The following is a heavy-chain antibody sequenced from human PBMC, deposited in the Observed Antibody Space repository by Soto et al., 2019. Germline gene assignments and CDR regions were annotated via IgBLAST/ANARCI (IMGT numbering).Heavy chain of an antibody. CDR2: IRHDGADS. Sequence: PGGSLRLSCAASGFTFSSRWMHWVRQDPGKGLQWVSRIRHDGADSKYADFVGGRITNSRDNTKNTLLLQMNSLRADDTAVYFCAADLVAGSGSLGHWGQGTLVTVSS. CDR3: AADLVAGSGSLGH. J-gene: IGHJ4*02. CDR1: GFTFSSRW. V-gene: IGHV3-74*01. D-gene: IGHD3-10*01.